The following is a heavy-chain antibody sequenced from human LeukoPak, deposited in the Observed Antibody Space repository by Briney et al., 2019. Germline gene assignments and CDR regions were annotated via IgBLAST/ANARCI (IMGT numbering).Heavy chain of an antibody. V-gene: IGHV3-43*02. J-gene: IGHJ4*02. D-gene: IGHD3-10*01. Sequence: GGSLRLSCAASGFTFDDYAMHCVRQPPGKGLEWVSLITGDGGLTCHADSVKGRFTISRDNSKNSLYLQMNSLRTEDTSLYYCAKSRNYGSGSYLDYWGPGTLVTVSS. CDR3: AKSRNYGSGSYLDY. CDR1: GFTFDDYA. CDR2: ITGDGGLT.